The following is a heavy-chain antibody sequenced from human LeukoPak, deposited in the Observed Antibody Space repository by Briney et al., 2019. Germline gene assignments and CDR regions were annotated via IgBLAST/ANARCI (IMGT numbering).Heavy chain of an antibody. Sequence: GGSLRLSCAASGFTFSRYRMNWVRQAPGKGQEWVSLISSNSSHTYNADSVKGRFTISRDNAKNSLYLEMNSLRVEDTAVYYCARTRDGYNFGPFDCWGQGTLVTVSS. CDR1: GFTFSRYR. CDR3: ARTRDGYNFGPFDC. D-gene: IGHD5-24*01. CDR2: ISSNSSHT. J-gene: IGHJ4*02. V-gene: IGHV3-21*01.